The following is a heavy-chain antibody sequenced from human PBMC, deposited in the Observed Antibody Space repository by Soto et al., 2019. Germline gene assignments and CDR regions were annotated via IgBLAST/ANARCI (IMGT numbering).Heavy chain of an antibody. J-gene: IGHJ3*02. CDR1: GFTFSSYA. V-gene: IGHV3-23*01. Sequence: EVQLLESGGGLVQPGGSLRLSCAASGFTFSSYAMSWVRQAPGKGLEWVSAISGSGGSTYYADSVKGRFTISRDNPKNTLYLQMNSLRAEDTAVYYCAKGRAARRDAFDIWGQGTMVTVSS. CDR3: AKGRAARRDAFDI. D-gene: IGHD6-6*01. CDR2: ISGSGGST.